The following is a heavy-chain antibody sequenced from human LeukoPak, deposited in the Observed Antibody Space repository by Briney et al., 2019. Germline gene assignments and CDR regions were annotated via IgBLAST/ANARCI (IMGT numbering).Heavy chain of an antibody. D-gene: IGHD3-3*01. CDR2: IWYDGSNK. Sequence: GGSLGLSCAASGFTFSSYGMHWVRQAPGKGLEWVAVIWYDGSNKYYADSVKGRFTISRDNSKNTLYLQMNSLRAEDTAVYYCARDPSYYDFWSGYSSGYFDYWGQGTLVTVSS. CDR3: ARDPSYYDFWSGYSSGYFDY. CDR1: GFTFSSYG. V-gene: IGHV3-30*19. J-gene: IGHJ4*02.